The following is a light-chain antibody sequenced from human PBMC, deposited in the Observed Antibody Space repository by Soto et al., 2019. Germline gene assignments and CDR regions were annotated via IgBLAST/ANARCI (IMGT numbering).Light chain of an antibody. CDR1: SSDVGGYNY. V-gene: IGLV2-14*01. CDR3: SSYTSSSTLYV. Sequence: QSALTQPASVSGSPGQSITISCTGTSSDVGGYNYVSWYQQHPGKAPKLMIYDVSNRPSGDSNRFSGSKSGNTASLTISGLQAEDEADDYCSSYTSSSTLYVFGTGTKLTVL. J-gene: IGLJ1*01. CDR2: DVS.